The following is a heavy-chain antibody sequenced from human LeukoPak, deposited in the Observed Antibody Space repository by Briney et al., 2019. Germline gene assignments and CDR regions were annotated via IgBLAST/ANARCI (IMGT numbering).Heavy chain of an antibody. J-gene: IGHJ5*02. CDR3: ARDQTGDYYDSSGYYSWFDP. CDR1: GGSISSGCYY. CDR2: IYYSGST. D-gene: IGHD3-22*01. V-gene: IGHV4-30-4*01. Sequence: SQTLSLTCYVSGGSISSGCYYWSWIRQPPGKGLKWIGYIYYSGSTYYNPSLNNRATISVDTSKNQFSPKLRSVTAADTAVYYCARDQTGDYYDSSGYYSWFDPWGQGTLVTVSS.